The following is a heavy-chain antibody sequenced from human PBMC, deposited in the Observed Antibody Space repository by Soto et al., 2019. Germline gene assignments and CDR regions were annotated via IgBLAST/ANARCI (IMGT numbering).Heavy chain of an antibody. J-gene: IGHJ6*02. V-gene: IGHV3-53*01. CDR3: AREVFCSSSSCQVRYGMDV. Sequence: PGGSLRLSCAPSGFTVSSHYMSWVRQAPGKGLEWVSVINSGGSTYYAGSVKGRFTISRDHSRNTLYLQMNSLRVEDTAVYYCAREVFCSSSSCQVRYGMDVWGQGTTVTVSS. D-gene: IGHD2-2*01. CDR1: GFTVSSHY. CDR2: INSGGST.